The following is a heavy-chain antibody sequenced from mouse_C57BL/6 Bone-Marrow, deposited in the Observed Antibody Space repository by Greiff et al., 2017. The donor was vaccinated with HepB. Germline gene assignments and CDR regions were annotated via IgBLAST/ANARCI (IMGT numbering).Heavy chain of an antibody. J-gene: IGHJ2*01. CDR2: IDPNSGGT. Sequence: VQLQQPGAELVKPGASVKLSCKASGYTFTSYWMHWVKQRPGRGLEWIGRIDPNSGGTKYNEKFKSKATLTVDKPSSTAYMQLSSLTSEDSAVYYGERLGATVVAPHFDYWGQGTTLTVSS. CDR1: GYTFTSYW. V-gene: IGHV1-72*01. CDR3: ERLGATVVAPHFDY. D-gene: IGHD1-1*01.